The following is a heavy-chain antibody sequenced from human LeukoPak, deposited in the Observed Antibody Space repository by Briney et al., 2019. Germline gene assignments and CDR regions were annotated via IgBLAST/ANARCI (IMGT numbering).Heavy chain of an antibody. CDR3: ARSSGNY. D-gene: IGHD6-19*01. CDR1: GFTFSSYG. CDR2: IINNGGST. V-gene: IGHV3-23*01. J-gene: IGHJ4*02. Sequence: GGSLRLSCAASGFTFSSYGMSWVRQAPGKGLEWVSAIINNGGSTYYADSVKGRFTISRDNSKNTLYLQMNSLRAEDTAVYYCARSSGNYWGQGTLVTVSS.